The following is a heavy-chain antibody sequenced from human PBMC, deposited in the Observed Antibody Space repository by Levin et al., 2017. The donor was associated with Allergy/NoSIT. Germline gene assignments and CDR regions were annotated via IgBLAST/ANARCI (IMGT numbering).Heavy chain of an antibody. D-gene: IGHD4-17*01. Sequence: GGSLRLSCAASGFTFSRYWMHWVRQAPGKGLVWVSRINGVGSTTSYADSVKGRFTISRDNAKNTLYLQMNSLRAEDTAVYYCARELYGDYAADCWGQGTLVTVSS. CDR2: INGVGSTT. J-gene: IGHJ4*02. CDR1: GFTFSRYW. V-gene: IGHV3-74*01. CDR3: ARELYGDYAADC.